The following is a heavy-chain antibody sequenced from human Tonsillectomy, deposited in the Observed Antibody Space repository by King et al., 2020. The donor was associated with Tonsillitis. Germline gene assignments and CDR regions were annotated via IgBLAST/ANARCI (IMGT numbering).Heavy chain of an antibody. CDR3: ARDLHCGGDCYFDY. Sequence: QLVQSGAEVKKPGSSVKVSCKASGGTFSTHAFTWVRQAPGLGLEWMGGIIPMSGTAKYAQKFQDRISITADSSTSTTYMELSSLGSEDTAMYFCARDLHCGGDCYFDYWGPGTLVTVSS. CDR1: GGTFSTHA. J-gene: IGHJ4*02. V-gene: IGHV1-69*06. CDR2: IIPMSGTA. D-gene: IGHD2-21*02.